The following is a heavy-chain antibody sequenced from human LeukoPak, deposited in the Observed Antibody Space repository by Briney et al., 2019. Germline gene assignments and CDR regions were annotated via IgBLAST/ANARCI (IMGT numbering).Heavy chain of an antibody. J-gene: IGHJ4*02. D-gene: IGHD3-9*01. Sequence: GGSLRLSCAASGFRFSSYAMSWVRQAPGKGLEWVSAISGSGGSTYYADSVKGRFTISRDNSKNTLYLQTNSLRAEDTAVYYCAKSDILTGYYTYYFDYWGQGTLVTVSS. CDR1: GFRFSSYA. CDR2: ISGSGGST. CDR3: AKSDILTGYYTYYFDY. V-gene: IGHV3-23*01.